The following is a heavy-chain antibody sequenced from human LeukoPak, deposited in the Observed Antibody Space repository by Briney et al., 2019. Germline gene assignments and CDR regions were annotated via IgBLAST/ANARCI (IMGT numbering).Heavy chain of an antibody. CDR1: GFTFSNYW. J-gene: IGHJ4*02. CDR3: ARGGRYYLGY. V-gene: IGHV3-7*01. CDR2: IKQDGHEN. Sequence: GGSLRLSCAASGFTFSNYWMSWVRQVPGKGLECVANIKQDGHENHYVDSVKGRFTISRDDVQNSLYLQMNSLRADDTAVYYCARGGRYYLGYWGQGTLVTVSS.